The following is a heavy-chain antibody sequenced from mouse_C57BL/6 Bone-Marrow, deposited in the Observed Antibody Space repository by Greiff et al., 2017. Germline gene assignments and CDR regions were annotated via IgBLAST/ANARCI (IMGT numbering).Heavy chain of an antibody. J-gene: IGHJ2*01. CDR1: GYTFTDYY. V-gene: IGHV1-19*01. CDR3: ARRRAFITTVVATDY. CDR2: INPYNGGT. D-gene: IGHD1-1*01. Sequence: VQLQQSGPVLVKPGASVKMSCKASGYTFTDYYMNWVKQSHGKSLEWIGVINPYNGGTSYNQKFKGKATLTVDKSSSTAYMELNSLTSEDSAVYYCARRRAFITTVVATDYWGQGTTLTVSS.